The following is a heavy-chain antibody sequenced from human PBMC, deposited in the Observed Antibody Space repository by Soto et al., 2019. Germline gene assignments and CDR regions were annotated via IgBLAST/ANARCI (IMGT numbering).Heavy chain of an antibody. CDR1: GFTFSSYS. J-gene: IGHJ6*02. D-gene: IGHD3-9*01. V-gene: IGHV3-21*01. CDR2: ISSSSSYI. Sequence: EVQLVESGGGLVKPGGSLRLSCAASGFTFSSYSMNWVRQAPGKGLEWVSSISSSSSYIYYADSVKGRFTISRDNAKNSLYLQRNSLRAEDTAVYCCAFLPYYDILTGDYTHLIDYGMDVWGQGTTVTVSS. CDR3: AFLPYYDILTGDYTHLIDYGMDV.